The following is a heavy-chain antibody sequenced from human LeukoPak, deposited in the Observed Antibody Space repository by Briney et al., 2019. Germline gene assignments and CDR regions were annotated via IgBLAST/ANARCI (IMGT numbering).Heavy chain of an antibody. V-gene: IGHV3-33*01. CDR1: GISFRSYG. J-gene: IGHJ4*02. Sequence: PGRSLRLSCAASGISFRSYGMHWVRQAPGKGLEWVTFIWYDASNKYYAESVKGRFTISRDNSKNTLYLQMNSLRAEDTAVYYCARDKYPGSGSYYIFDYWGQGTLVTVSS. CDR3: ARDKYPGSGSYYIFDY. D-gene: IGHD1-26*01. CDR2: IWYDASNK.